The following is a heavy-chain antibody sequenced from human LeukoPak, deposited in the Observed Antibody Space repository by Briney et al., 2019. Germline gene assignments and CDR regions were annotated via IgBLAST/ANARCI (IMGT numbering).Heavy chain of an antibody. V-gene: IGHV4-34*01. CDR3: ARGSCSSTSCYYHAFDI. CDR1: GGSLSGYY. J-gene: IGHJ3*02. Sequence: PSETLSLTCTVSGGSLSGYYWTWIRQPPGKGLEWIGEINHSGSTNYNPSLKSRVTISVDTSKNQFSLKLSSVTAADTAVYYCARGSCSSTSCYYHAFDIWGQGTMVTVSS. CDR2: INHSGST. D-gene: IGHD2-2*01.